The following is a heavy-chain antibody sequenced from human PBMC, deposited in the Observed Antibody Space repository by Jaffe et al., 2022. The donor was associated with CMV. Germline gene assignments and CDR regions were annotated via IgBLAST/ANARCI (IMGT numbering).Heavy chain of an antibody. J-gene: IGHJ4*02. CDR2: ISSSGFTT. V-gene: IGHV3-48*03. Sequence: EVQLVESGGGLVQPGGSLRLSCAASGFIFSSFEMNWVRQAPGKGLEWIAYISSSGFTTYYEDSVKGRFTISRDNAKNSLYLQMNSLRAEDTALYYCVRGEKILYDWGQGTLVTVSS. CDR3: VRGEKILYD. D-gene: IGHD2-2*02. CDR1: GFIFSSFE.